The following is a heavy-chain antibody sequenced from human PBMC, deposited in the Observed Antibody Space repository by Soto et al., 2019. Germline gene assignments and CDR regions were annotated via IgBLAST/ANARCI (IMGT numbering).Heavy chain of an antibody. D-gene: IGHD2-15*01. V-gene: IGHV4-31*03. Sequence: SETLSLTCTVSGGSISSGGYYWSWIRQHPGKGLEWIGYSYYSGSTYYNPSLKSRVTRSVDTSKNQFSLKLSSVTAADTAVYYCARYRTLGYCSGGSCYSTYYYYGMDVWGQGTTVTVSS. CDR3: ARYRTLGYCSGGSCYSTYYYYGMDV. J-gene: IGHJ6*02. CDR1: GGSISSGGYY. CDR2: SYYSGST.